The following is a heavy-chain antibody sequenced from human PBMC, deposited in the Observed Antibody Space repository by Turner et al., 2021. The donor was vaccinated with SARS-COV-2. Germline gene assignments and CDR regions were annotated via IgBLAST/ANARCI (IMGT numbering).Heavy chain of an antibody. J-gene: IGHJ5*02. D-gene: IGHD3-3*01. V-gene: IGHV3-30-3*01. CDR1: GFTFSSYA. CDR3: ARDRPQYYDFWSGYWWFDP. Sequence: QVQLVESGGGVVQPGRSLRLSCAASGFTFSSYAMHWVRQAPGKGLEWVALISYDGSNKYYADSVKGRFTISRDNSKSTLYLQMNSLRAEDTAVYYCARDRPQYYDFWSGYWWFDPWGQGTLVTVSS. CDR2: ISYDGSNK.